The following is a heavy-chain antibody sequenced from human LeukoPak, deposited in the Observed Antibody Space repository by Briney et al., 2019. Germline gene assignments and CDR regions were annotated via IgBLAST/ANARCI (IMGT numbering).Heavy chain of an antibody. CDR1: GFTVSSSY. Sequence: TGGSLRLSCAASGFTVSSSYMSWVRQAPGKGLEWVSVIYSGGSTYYADSVKGRFTISRDNSKNTLYLQMNSLRAEDTAVYYCARVGGSSWYYFDYWGQGTLVTVSS. V-gene: IGHV3-53*01. CDR2: IYSGGST. D-gene: IGHD6-13*01. J-gene: IGHJ4*02. CDR3: ARVGGSSWYYFDY.